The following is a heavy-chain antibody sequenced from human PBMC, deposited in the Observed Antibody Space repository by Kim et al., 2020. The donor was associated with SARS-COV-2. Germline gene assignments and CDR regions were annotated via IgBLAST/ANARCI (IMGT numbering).Heavy chain of an antibody. D-gene: IGHD3-10*01. J-gene: IGHJ4*02. CDR3: AKGVFMVRGVNFDY. CDR2: ISTGGHST. V-gene: IGHV3-23*01. CDR1: GFTFSDYA. Sequence: GGSLRLSCAASGFTFSDYAMSWVRQAPGKGLEWVSGISTGGHSTYYTDSVRGRFTISRDNSMNTLYLQMNSLRAEDTALYYCAKGVFMVRGVNFDYWGQGTLVTVSS.